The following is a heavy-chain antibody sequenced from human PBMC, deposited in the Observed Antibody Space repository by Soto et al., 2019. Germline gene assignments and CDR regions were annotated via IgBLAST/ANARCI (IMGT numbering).Heavy chain of an antibody. CDR2: IYYSGST. V-gene: IGHV4-30-4*01. J-gene: IGHJ6*02. CDR3: ARVSGLYYYYGMDV. Sequence: SETLSLTCTVSGGSISSGDYYWSWIRQPPGKGLEWIGYIYYSGSTYYNPSLKSRVTISVDTSKNQFSLKLSSVTAADTAVYYCARVSGLYYYYGMDVWGQGTTVT. CDR1: GGSISSGDYY. D-gene: IGHD5-12*01.